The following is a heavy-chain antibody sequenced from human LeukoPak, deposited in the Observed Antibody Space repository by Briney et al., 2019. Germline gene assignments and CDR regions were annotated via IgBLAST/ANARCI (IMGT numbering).Heavy chain of an antibody. D-gene: IGHD4-17*01. Sequence: PGGSLRLSCAASGFTFSSYSMNWVRQAPGKGLEWVSYISSSSTIYYADSVKGRFTISRDNAKNSLYLQMNSLRDEDTAVYYCARDPDGDYVWFDPWGQGTLVTVSS. CDR1: GFTFSSYS. V-gene: IGHV3-48*02. CDR3: ARDPDGDYVWFDP. CDR2: ISSSSTI. J-gene: IGHJ5*02.